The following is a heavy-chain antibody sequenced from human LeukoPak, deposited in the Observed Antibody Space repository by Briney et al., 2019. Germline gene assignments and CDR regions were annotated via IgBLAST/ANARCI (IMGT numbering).Heavy chain of an antibody. CDR3: ARDLTGDLYTFFDY. D-gene: IGHD3-16*02. J-gene: IGHJ4*02. Sequence: GASVKVSCKTTGYTFTGYHLHWVRQAPGLGLEWMAWIQSDSGDTNYAQKFQGRVTVTRDKFTRTSYIEVDRLSSDDTAVYYCARDLTGDLYTFFDYWGQGTLVTVSS. CDR2: IQSDSGDT. CDR1: GYTFTGYH. V-gene: IGHV1-2*02.